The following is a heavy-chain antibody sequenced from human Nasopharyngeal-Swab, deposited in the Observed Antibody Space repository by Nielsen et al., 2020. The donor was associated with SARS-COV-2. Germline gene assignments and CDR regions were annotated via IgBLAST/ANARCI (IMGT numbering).Heavy chain of an antibody. D-gene: IGHD3-22*01. CDR3: ARGRRGYYDSSGEDFDY. CDR2: IYSSGDT. Sequence: SETLSLTCSVSGGSISSRSYYWVWIRQAPGKGLEWIGSIYSSGDTYYNPPLKSRVTMSVDTSKNHFSLRLTSVTAADTAVYYCARGRRGYYDSSGEDFDYWGQGALVNVSS. V-gene: IGHV4-39*07. CDR1: GGSISSRSYY. J-gene: IGHJ4*02.